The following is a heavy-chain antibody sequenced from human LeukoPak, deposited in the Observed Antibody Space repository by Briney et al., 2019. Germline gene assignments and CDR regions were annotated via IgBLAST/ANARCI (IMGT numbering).Heavy chain of an antibody. J-gene: IGHJ4*02. CDR3: AITMVRGVIVFDY. V-gene: IGHV3-11*04. D-gene: IGHD3-10*01. CDR1: GFTFSDYY. CDR2: ISSSGSTI. Sequence: PGGSLRLSCAASGFTFSDYYMSWIRQAPGKGLEWVSYISSSGSTIFYADSVKGRFTISRDNSKNTLYLQMNSLRAEDTAVYYCAITMVRGVIVFDYWGQGTLVTVSS.